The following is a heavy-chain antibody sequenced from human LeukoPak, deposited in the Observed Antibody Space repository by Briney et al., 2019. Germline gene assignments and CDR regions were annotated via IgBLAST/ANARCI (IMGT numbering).Heavy chain of an antibody. CDR3: AKLRGSGTYNDALDI. D-gene: IGHD1-26*01. Sequence: PGGSLRLSCAASRFTFSNYGMHWVRQAPGKGLEWVAVIQYDGSSKYYADSVKGRFTISRDNSKNTLYLQMNSLRAEDTAMYYCAKLRGSGTYNDALDIWGQGTLVTVSS. V-gene: IGHV3-30*02. CDR2: IQYDGSSK. CDR1: RFTFSNYG. J-gene: IGHJ3*02.